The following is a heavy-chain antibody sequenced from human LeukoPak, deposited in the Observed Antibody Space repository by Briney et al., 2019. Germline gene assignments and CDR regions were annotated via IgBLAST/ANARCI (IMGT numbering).Heavy chain of an antibody. CDR3: ARVSEASGWYGAGYYYYYGMDV. CDR1: GFTFSSYG. J-gene: IGHJ6*02. D-gene: IGHD6-19*01. CDR2: IWYDGSNK. V-gene: IGHV3-33*01. Sequence: PGRSLRLSCAASGFTFSSYGMHWVRQAPGEGLEWVAVIWYDGSNKYYADSVKGRFTISRDNSKNTLYLQMNSLRAEDTAVYYCARVSEASGWYGAGYYYYYGMDVWGQGTTVTVSS.